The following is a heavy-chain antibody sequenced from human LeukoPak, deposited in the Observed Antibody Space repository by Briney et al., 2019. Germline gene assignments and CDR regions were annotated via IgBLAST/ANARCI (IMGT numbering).Heavy chain of an antibody. J-gene: IGHJ4*02. CDR1: GFTFSTYG. CDR2: ISTSGST. Sequence: GGSLRLSCAGSGFTFSTYGMSWVRQAPGKGLERVSGISTSGSTSYADSVKGRFTISRDRAKNTLYLQMNGLRADDTAVYYCATSLYSGTKLDYWGQGTLVTVSS. D-gene: IGHD1-26*01. V-gene: IGHV3-23*01. CDR3: ATSLYSGTKLDY.